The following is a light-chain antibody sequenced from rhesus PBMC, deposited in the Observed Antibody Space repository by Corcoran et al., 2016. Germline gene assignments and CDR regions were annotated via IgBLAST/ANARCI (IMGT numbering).Light chain of an antibody. CDR2: DNT. J-gene: IGLJ1*01. CDR3: QSYDSSLHTYV. V-gene: IGLV1-64*01. CDR1: SSNIGHYD. Sequence: QSVLTQPPSVSGAPGQKVTISCAGNSSNIGHYDVHWYQQHPRTAPKLLIYDNTMRPSGISDRFSGSRPGSSAFLAITGLQNEDEADSYCQSYDSSLHTYVFGSGTRLTVL.